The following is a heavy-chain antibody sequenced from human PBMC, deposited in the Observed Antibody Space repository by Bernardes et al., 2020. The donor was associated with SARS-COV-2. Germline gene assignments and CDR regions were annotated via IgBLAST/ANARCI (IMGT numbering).Heavy chain of an antibody. D-gene: IGHD6-13*01. V-gene: IGHV3-72*01. CDR1: GFSFSDHY. Sequence: GSLRLSCAASGFSFSDHYMDWVRQAPGKGLEWVGRTRKKANSYTTEYAASVKGRFTISRDDSKNSLYLQMNSLKTEDTAVYYCARVYSSGWYGSFLDYWGQGTLVTVSS. CDR2: TRKKANSYTT. CDR3: ARVYSSGWYGSFLDY. J-gene: IGHJ4*02.